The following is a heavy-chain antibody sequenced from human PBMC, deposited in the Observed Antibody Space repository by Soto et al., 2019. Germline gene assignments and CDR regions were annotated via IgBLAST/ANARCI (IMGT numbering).Heavy chain of an antibody. CDR3: ARVLISYCSGGSCFSNNWFDP. CDR2: INPNSGGT. J-gene: IGHJ5*02. V-gene: IGHV1-2*02. D-gene: IGHD2-15*01. CDR1: GYTFTGYY. Sequence: GASVKVSCKASGYTFTGYYMHWVRQAPGQGLEWMGWINPNSGGTNYAQKFQGRVTMTRDTSISTAYMELSRLRSDDTAVYYCARVLISYCSGGSCFSNNWFDPWGQGTLVTVSS.